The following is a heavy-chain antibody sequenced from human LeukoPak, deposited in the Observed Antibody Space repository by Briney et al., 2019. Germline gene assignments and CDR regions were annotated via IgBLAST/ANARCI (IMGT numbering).Heavy chain of an antibody. CDR3: ARDPRYGGNVNDY. J-gene: IGHJ4*02. CDR2: INPNSGGT. Sequence: GASVKVSCKTSGYTFTGYYMHWVRQATGQGLEWMGWINPNSGGTNYAQKFQGRVTMTRDTSISTAYMELSRLRSDDTAVYYCARDPRYGGNVNDYWGQGTLVTVSS. CDR1: GYTFTGYY. V-gene: IGHV1-2*02. D-gene: IGHD4-23*01.